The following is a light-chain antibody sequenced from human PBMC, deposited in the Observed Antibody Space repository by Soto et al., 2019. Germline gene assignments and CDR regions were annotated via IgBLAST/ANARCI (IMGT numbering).Light chain of an antibody. CDR2: GAS. J-gene: IGKJ4*01. Sequence: EIVLMQSPGTLSLSPGERATLSCRASQSVNSKYLAWYQQKPGQAPRLVIFGASNRATGLPDRFSGSGSGTDFTLTISRLEPEDFAFYYCHHYGSSFGGGTKVEIK. CDR1: QSVNSKY. V-gene: IGKV3-20*01. CDR3: HHYGSS.